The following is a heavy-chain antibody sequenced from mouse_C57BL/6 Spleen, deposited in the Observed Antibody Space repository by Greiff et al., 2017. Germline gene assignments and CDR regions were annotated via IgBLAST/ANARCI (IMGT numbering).Heavy chain of an antibody. Sequence: VQLQQPGPELVKPGASVKLSCKASGYTFTSYWMHWVKQRPGQGLEWIGNINPSNGGTNYNEKFKSKATLTVDKSSSTAYMQLSSLTSEDSAVYYCARWNYYSSRMDYWGQGTSVTVSS. D-gene: IGHD2-5*01. CDR1: GYTFTSYW. J-gene: IGHJ4*01. V-gene: IGHV1-53*01. CDR2: INPSNGGT. CDR3: ARWNYYSSRMDY.